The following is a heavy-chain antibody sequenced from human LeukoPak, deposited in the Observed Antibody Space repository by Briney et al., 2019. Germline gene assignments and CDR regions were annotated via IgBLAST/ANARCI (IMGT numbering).Heavy chain of an antibody. CDR2: INSDESST. CDR1: GLTFSSNW. Sequence: GGSLRLSCAASGLTFSSNWMHWVRQAPGEGLVWVSRINSDESSTTYADSVKGRFTISSDNAKNTLYLQMNSLRAEDTAVYYCARGMQIPSVKGIFDYWGQGALVTVSS. V-gene: IGHV3-74*01. J-gene: IGHJ4*02. D-gene: IGHD2-2*01. CDR3: ARGMQIPSVKGIFDY.